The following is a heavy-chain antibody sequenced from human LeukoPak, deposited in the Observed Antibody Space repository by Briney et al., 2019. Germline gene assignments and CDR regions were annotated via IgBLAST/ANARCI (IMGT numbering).Heavy chain of an antibody. CDR1: GGSISSSSYY. Sequence: SETLSLTCTVSGGSISSSSYYWGWIRQPPGKGLEWIGSIYYSGSTNYNPSLKSRVTISVDTSKNQFSLKLSSVTAADTAVYYCARRITMVRGVRGSNWFDPWGQGTLVTVSS. V-gene: IGHV4-39*07. D-gene: IGHD3-10*01. J-gene: IGHJ5*02. CDR2: IYYSGST. CDR3: ARRITMVRGVRGSNWFDP.